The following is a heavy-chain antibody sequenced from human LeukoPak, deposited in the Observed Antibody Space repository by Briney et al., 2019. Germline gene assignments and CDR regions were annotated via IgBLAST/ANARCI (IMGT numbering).Heavy chain of an antibody. J-gene: IGHJ4*02. CDR3: TRDREQEPTYDY. CDR1: GFTFGDYA. D-gene: IGHD6-13*01. CDR2: INGDGSIT. V-gene: IGHV3-74*01. Sequence: GGSLRLSCTASGFTFGDYAMSWVRQAPGKGLVWVARINGDGSITTYADSVKGRFTISRDNAKNALYLQMNSLRAEDTAVYYCTRDREQEPTYDYWGQGALVTVSS.